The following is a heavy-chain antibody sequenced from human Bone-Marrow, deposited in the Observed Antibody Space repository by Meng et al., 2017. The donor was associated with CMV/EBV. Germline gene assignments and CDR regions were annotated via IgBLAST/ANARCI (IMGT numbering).Heavy chain of an antibody. D-gene: IGHD4-17*01. CDR1: GGSISSYY. V-gene: IGHV4-59*01. CDR2: IYYSGST. CDR3: ARGGLRLGY. J-gene: IGHJ4*02. Sequence: SEPLSLTCTVSGGSISSYYWSWIRQPPGKGLEWIGYIYYSGSTNYNPSLKSRVTISVDTSKNQFSLKLSSVTAADTAVYYCARGGLRLGYWGQGTLVTVSS.